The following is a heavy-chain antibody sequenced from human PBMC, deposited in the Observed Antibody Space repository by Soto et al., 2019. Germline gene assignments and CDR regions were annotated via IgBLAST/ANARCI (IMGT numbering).Heavy chain of an antibody. CDR2: ISYDGSNK. Sequence: PGGSLRLCCAASVFTFSSYGMHRFRQAPGKGLEWVAVISYDGSNKYYADSVKGRFTISRDNSKNTLYLQMNSLRAEDTAVYYCAKGGTIFGVVIIPYWLDYWGQGTLVTVSS. V-gene: IGHV3-30*18. CDR3: AKGGTIFGVVIIPYWLDY. J-gene: IGHJ4*02. D-gene: IGHD3-3*01. CDR1: VFTFSSYG.